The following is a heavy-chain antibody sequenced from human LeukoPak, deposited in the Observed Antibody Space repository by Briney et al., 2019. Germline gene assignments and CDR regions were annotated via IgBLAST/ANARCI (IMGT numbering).Heavy chain of an antibody. CDR3: ARVYTDHGDSQRGGYFDY. CDR2: INPNSGGT. D-gene: IGHD4-17*01. Sequence: ASVKVSCKASGYTFTGYYMHWVRQAPGQGLEWMGWINPNSGGTNYAQKFQGWVTMTRDTSISTAYMELSRLRSDDTAVYYCARVYTDHGDSQRGGYFDYWGQGTLVTVSS. CDR1: GYTFTGYY. J-gene: IGHJ4*02. V-gene: IGHV1-2*04.